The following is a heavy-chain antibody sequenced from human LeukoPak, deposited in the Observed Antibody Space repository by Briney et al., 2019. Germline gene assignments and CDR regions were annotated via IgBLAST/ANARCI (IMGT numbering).Heavy chain of an antibody. V-gene: IGHV7-4-1*02. D-gene: IGHD2-15*01. CDR3: ARDVGGGSMVVYNWFDP. CDR2: INTNTGNP. Sequence: ASVKVSCKASGYTFTSYAMNWVRQAPGQGLEWMGWINTNTGNPTYAQGFTGRFVFSLDTSVSTAYLQISSLKAEDTAVYYCARDVGGGSMVVYNWFDPWGQGTLVTVSS. CDR1: GYTFTSYA. J-gene: IGHJ5*02.